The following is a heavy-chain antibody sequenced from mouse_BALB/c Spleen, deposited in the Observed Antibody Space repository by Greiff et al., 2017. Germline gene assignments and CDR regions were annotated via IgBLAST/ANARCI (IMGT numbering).Heavy chain of an antibody. CDR2: ISYDGSN. Sequence: VQLQQSGPGLVKPSQSLSLTCSVTGYSITSGYYWNWIRQFPGNKLEWMGYISYDGSNNYNPSLKNRISITRDTSKNQFFLKLNSVTTEDTATYYCARDHGNFWFAYWGQGTLVTVSA. J-gene: IGHJ3*01. CDR1: GYSITSGYY. D-gene: IGHD2-1*01. CDR3: ARDHGNFWFAY. V-gene: IGHV3-6*02.